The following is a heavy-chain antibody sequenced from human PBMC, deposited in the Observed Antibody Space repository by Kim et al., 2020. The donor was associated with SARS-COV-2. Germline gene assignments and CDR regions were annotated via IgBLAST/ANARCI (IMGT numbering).Heavy chain of an antibody. CDR1: GGSISSSSYY. V-gene: IGHV4-39*01. D-gene: IGHD3-10*01. Sequence: SETLSLTCTVSGGSISSSSYYWGWIRQPPGKGLEWIGSIYYSGSTYYNPSLKGRVTISVDTSKDQFSLKLSSVTAADTAVYYCARRLTGYLIRLGREDYFDYWGQGTLVTVSS. CDR2: IYYSGST. CDR3: ARRLTGYLIRLGREDYFDY. J-gene: IGHJ4*02.